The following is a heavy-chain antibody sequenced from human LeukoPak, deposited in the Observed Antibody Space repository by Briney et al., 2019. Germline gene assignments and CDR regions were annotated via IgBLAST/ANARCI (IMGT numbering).Heavy chain of an antibody. CDR3: AKGSGINHYHWIDP. Sequence: GGSLRLSCAASEFTFSNYAMNWVRQAPGKGLEWVSGISGGGGSTYYADSVKGRFTISRDNSKNTLYLQMDSLRAEDTALYYCAKGSGINHYHWIDPWGQGALVTVSS. D-gene: IGHD1-14*01. J-gene: IGHJ5*02. CDR1: EFTFSNYA. V-gene: IGHV3-23*01. CDR2: ISGGGGST.